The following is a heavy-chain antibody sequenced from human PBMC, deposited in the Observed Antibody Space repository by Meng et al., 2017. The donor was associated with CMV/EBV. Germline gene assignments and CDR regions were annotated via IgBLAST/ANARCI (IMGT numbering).Heavy chain of an antibody. CDR1: GGSFSGYY. CDR2: INHSGST. Sequence: QVQLQRWGAGLLKPSETLSLTCAVYGGSFSGYYWSWIRQPPGKGLEWIGEINHSGSTNYNPSLKSRVTISVDTSKNQFSLKLSSVTAADTAVYHCASSLTYPDYWGQGTLVTVSS. J-gene: IGHJ4*02. CDR3: ASSLTYPDY. D-gene: IGHD2-15*01. V-gene: IGHV4-34*01.